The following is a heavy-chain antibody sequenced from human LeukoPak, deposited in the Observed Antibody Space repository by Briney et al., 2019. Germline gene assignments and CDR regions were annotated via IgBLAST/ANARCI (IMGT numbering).Heavy chain of an antibody. Sequence: SGTLSLTCAVSGGSISSSNWWSWVRQPPGKGLEWIGEIYHSGSTNYNPSLKSRVTISVDKSKNQFSLKLSSVTAADTAVYYCARGYAYYYDSGEFDPWGQGTLVTVSS. CDR2: IYHSGST. V-gene: IGHV4-4*02. D-gene: IGHD3-10*01. J-gene: IGHJ5*02. CDR1: GGSISSSNW. CDR3: ARGYAYYYDSGEFDP.